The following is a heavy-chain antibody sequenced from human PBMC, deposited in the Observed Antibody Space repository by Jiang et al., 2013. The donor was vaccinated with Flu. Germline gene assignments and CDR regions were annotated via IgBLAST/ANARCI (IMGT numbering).Heavy chain of an antibody. CDR2: IDWDDDK. J-gene: IGHJ4*02. Sequence: TLTCTFSGFSLSTSGMCVSWIRQPPGKALEWLARIDWDDDKYYSTSLKTRLTISKDTSKNQVVLTMTNMDPVDTATYYCARILPLTREFDYWGQGTLVTVSS. D-gene: IGHD3-9*01. CDR3: ARILPLTREFDY. V-gene: IGHV2-70*11. CDR1: GFSLSTSGMC.